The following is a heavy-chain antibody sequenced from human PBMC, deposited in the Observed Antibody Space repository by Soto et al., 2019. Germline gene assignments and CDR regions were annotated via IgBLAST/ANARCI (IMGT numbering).Heavy chain of an antibody. D-gene: IGHD6-19*01. CDR1: GYTFSNYG. Sequence: ASVKGSCKASGYTFSNYGITWVRQDPGQGLEWMGWISRYIGKANYAQKFRGRVTITADKSTSTAYMELSSLRSEDTAVYYCASNRISVAGTIPWGQGTLVTVSS. CDR2: ISRYIGKA. CDR3: ASNRISVAGTIP. V-gene: IGHV1-18*04. J-gene: IGHJ5*02.